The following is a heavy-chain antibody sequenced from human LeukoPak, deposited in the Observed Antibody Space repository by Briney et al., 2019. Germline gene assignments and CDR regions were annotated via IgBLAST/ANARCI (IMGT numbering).Heavy chain of an antibody. J-gene: IGHJ4*02. CDR2: INPSGGDT. V-gene: IGHV1-46*01. CDR3: ARGPSRGGSGYYTFAY. Sequence: ASVKVSCKASGYTFTSYYMHWVRQAPGQGLEWMGIINPSGGDTTYAQKFQGRVTITRDTSASTAYMELSSLRSEDTAVYYCARGPSRGGSGYYTFAYWGQGTLVTVSS. D-gene: IGHD3-22*01. CDR1: GYTFTSYY.